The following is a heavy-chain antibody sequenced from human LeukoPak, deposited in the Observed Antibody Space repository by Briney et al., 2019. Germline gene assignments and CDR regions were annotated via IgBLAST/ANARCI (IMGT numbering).Heavy chain of an antibody. V-gene: IGHV4-4*07. CDR2: IYTSGST. Sequence: PSETLSLTCTVSGGSISSYYWSWLRQPAGKGLEWIGRIYTSGSTNYNPSLKSRVTISVDKSKNQFSLKLSSVTAADTAVYYCARDGCVPGDYFDYWGQGTLVTVSS. CDR1: GGSISSYY. CDR3: ARDGCVPGDYFDY. D-gene: IGHD1-1*01. J-gene: IGHJ4*02.